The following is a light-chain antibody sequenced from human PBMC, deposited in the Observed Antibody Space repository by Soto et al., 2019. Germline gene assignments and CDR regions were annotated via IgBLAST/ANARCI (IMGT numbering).Light chain of an antibody. J-gene: IGKJ1*01. Sequence: EFVLTQSPATLSLSPGERATLTCRASQSVSSYLAWDQQKPGHSPRLLIYDPSNRATGIPARFSGSESGTDFTLTISSLEPEAFAVYYCQPRSPWPTYTFGQGTKVEIK. V-gene: IGKV3-11*01. CDR2: DPS. CDR3: QPRSPWPTYT. CDR1: QSVSSY.